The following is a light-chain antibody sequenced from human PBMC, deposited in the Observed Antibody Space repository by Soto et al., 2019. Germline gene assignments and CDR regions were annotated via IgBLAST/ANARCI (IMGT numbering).Light chain of an antibody. J-gene: IGKJ2*01. CDR2: GAS. V-gene: IGKV3-20*01. CDR3: QQFGSSPKT. Sequence: EIVLTQSPGTLSLSPGERATLSCRASQSVSSSYLAWYHQKPGQAPRLLMYGASSRATGIPDRFSGSGSGTDFTLTISRLEHEDFAVYYYQQFGSSPKTCGQGTKLEIK. CDR1: QSVSSSY.